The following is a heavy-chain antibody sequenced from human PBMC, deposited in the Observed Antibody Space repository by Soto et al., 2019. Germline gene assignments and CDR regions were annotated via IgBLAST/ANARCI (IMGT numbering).Heavy chain of an antibody. V-gene: IGHV3-48*02. CDR2: IASSGTPI. CDR1: GFTFSDYA. J-gene: IGHJ1*01. Sequence: GGSLRLSCAASGFTFSDYAMNGVRQVRGKGLEWISQIASSGTPIYYADSVRGRFTISRDNAENSLYLQMNSLRDEYTAVYFCTRDGIRAQRTLVPVSS. CDR3: TRDGI.